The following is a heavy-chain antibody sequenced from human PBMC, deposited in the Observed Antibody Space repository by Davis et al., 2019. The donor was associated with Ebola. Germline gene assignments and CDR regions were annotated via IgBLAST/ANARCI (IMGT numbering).Heavy chain of an antibody. V-gene: IGHV3-48*02. CDR3: ARESTNFYYDILTGYYTVYGMDV. Sequence: PGGSLRLSCAASGFTFSSYSMNWVRQAPGKGLEWVSYISSSSSTIYYADSVKGRSTISRDNAKNSLYLQMNSLRDEDTAVYYCARESTNFYYDILTGYYTVYGMDVWGQGTTVTVSS. CDR1: GFTFSSYS. CDR2: ISSSSSTI. J-gene: IGHJ6*02. D-gene: IGHD3-9*01.